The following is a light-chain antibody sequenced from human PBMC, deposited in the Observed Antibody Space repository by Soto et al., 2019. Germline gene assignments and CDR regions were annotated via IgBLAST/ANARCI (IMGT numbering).Light chain of an antibody. CDR1: SSDVGGYHY. J-gene: IGLJ2*01. CDR3: SSYASSSTPVV. V-gene: IGLV2-14*01. CDR2: DVS. Sequence: QSALTQPASVSGSPGQSITISCTGTSSDVGGYHYVSWYQQHPGKAPKLIIYDVSDRPSGVSNRFSGSKSGNTASLTISGLQTEDEADYYCSSYASSSTPVVFGGGTQLTVL.